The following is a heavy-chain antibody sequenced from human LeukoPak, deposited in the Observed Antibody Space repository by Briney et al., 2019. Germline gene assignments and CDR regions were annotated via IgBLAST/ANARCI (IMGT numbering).Heavy chain of an antibody. Sequence: PGGSLTLFCAASGFTFSSYDMQWVRRSTGKGLEWVSCIGSGGDTLFSGFWKGRFTISRDNAKKSLYFQINSLKAGDTGVHFCARDPRSITSRRGEYYFGMDVWGQGTAVTVSS. CDR2: IGSGGDT. J-gene: IGHJ6*02. CDR1: GFTFSSYD. CDR3: ARDPRSITSRRGEYYFGMDV. D-gene: IGHD1-14*01. V-gene: IGHV3-13*01.